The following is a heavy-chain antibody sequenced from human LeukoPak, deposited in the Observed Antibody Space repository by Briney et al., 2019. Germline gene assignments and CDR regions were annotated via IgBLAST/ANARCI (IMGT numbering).Heavy chain of an antibody. CDR1: GGTFSSYA. CDR3: ASLLAVAGTWFDP. J-gene: IGHJ5*02. D-gene: IGHD6-19*01. V-gene: IGHV1-69*13. Sequence: GASVKVSCKASGGTFSSYAISWVRQAPGQGLEWMGGIIPIFSTANYAQKFQGRVTITADESTSTAYMELSSLRSEDTAVYYCASLLAVAGTWFDPWGQGTLVTVSS. CDR2: IIPIFSTA.